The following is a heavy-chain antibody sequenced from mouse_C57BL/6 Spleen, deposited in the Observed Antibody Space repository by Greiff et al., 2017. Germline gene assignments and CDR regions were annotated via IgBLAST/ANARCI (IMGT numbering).Heavy chain of an antibody. J-gene: IGHJ2*01. D-gene: IGHD2-4*01. V-gene: IGHV5-17*01. CDR3: ASSYYDYDGDLYYFDY. CDR2: ISSGSSTI. Sequence: EVHLVESGGGLVKPGGSLKLSCAASGFTFSDYGMHWVRQAPEKGLEWVAYISSGSSTIYYADTVKGRFTISRDNAKNTLFLQMTSLRSEDTAMYYCASSYYDYDGDLYYFDYWGQGTTLTVSS. CDR1: GFTFSDYG.